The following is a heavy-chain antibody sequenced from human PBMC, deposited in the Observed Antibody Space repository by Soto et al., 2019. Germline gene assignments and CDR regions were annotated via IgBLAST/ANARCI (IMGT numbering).Heavy chain of an antibody. Sequence: PGGSLRLSCPASGFTFGSYAMHWVRQAPGKGLEWVAVIWANGSSQIYADSVKGRFTISRHNSKKTLHLQMNTLRAEDTAVYYSDRAMHSTDCYHCYMDAWGQGTLVTVSS. V-gene: IGHV3-33*01. CDR3: DRAMHSTDCYHCYMDA. D-gene: IGHD2-21*02. CDR1: GFTFGSYA. J-gene: IGHJ5*02. CDR2: IWANGSSQ.